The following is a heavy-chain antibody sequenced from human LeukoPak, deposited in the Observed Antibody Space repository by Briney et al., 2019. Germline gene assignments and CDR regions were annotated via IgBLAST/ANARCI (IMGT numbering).Heavy chain of an antibody. J-gene: IGHJ4*02. CDR1: GFTFNSYG. V-gene: IGHV3-30*18. CDR3: AKGSFSNWFDY. Sequence: GRSLRLSCAASGFTFNSYGMHWVRQAPVKGQEWVAVLSFDGSYKYYADSVKGRFTISRDNSKNTLYLQMNSLRVDDTAVYYCAKGSFSNWFDYWGQGTLVTVSS. CDR2: LSFDGSYK. D-gene: IGHD4-11*01.